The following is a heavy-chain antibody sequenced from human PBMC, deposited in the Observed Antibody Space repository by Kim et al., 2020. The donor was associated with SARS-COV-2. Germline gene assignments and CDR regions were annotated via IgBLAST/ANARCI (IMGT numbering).Heavy chain of an antibody. D-gene: IGHD5-12*01. V-gene: IGHV3-23*01. J-gene: IGHJ4*02. CDR3: ATLNGYSGYAKHAFDY. Sequence: GGSLRLSCAASGFTFSSYAMSWVRQAPGKGLEWVSAISGSGGSTYYADSVKGRFTISRDNSKNTLYLQMNSLRAEDTAVYYCATLNGYSGYAKHAFDYWGQGTLVTVSS. CDR2: ISGSGGST. CDR1: GFTFSSYA.